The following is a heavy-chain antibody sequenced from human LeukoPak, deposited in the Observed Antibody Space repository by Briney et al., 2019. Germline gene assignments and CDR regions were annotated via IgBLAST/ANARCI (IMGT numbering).Heavy chain of an antibody. CDR3: AKDRVPDGVWSFDY. CDR1: GFTFSTYT. CDR2: VGQDGRST. Sequence: PGGALTLSCAASGFTFSTYTMNWVRQAPGEGLQWVSGVGQDGRSTHYADSVKGRFTISRDNSKNTLYLQMSSLRAEDTAVYYCAKDRVPDGVWSFDYWGQGTLVIVSS. J-gene: IGHJ4*02. V-gene: IGHV3-23*01. D-gene: IGHD2-8*02.